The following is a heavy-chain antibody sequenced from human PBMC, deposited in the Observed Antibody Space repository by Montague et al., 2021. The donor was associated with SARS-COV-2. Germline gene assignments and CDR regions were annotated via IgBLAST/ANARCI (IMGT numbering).Heavy chain of an antibody. J-gene: IGHJ4*02. CDR2: INHSGTT. Sequence: SETLSLTCGVSDGSLINYYWSWIRQTPARGLEWIGEINHSGTTNYNPSLKSRVTISVDASKNQFSLRVTSVTGADRAVYYCAKGRQCRVGVVREVLTSPYFEFWGQGTPVAVSS. CDR1: DGSLINYY. CDR3: AKGRQCRVGVVREVLTSPYFEF. D-gene: IGHD3-10*01. V-gene: IGHV4-34*01.